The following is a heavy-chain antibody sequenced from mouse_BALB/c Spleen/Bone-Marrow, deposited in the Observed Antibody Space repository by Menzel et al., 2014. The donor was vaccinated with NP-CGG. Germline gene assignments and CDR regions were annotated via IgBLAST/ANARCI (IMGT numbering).Heavy chain of an antibody. Sequence: VQLKESGGGLVKPGGSLKLSCAASGFTFSNYAMSWVRQSPEKRLEWVAEISSGGSYTYYPDTVTGRFTISRDNAKXTLYLEMSSLRSEDTAMYYCARDGGGYFSGFAYWGQGTLVTVSA. V-gene: IGHV5-9-4*01. CDR3: ARDGGGYFSGFAY. CDR2: ISSGGSYT. J-gene: IGHJ3*01. CDR1: GFTFSNYA. D-gene: IGHD2-3*01.